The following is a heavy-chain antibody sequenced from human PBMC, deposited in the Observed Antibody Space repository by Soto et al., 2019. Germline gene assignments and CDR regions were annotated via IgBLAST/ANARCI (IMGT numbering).Heavy chain of an antibody. CDR2: IYYSGST. CDR3: ASCLEQWLPSRGFDAFDI. V-gene: IGHV4-39*01. Sequence: SETLSLTCTVSGGSISSSSYYWGWIRQPPGKGLEWIGSIYYSGSTYYNPSLKSRVTISVDTSKNQFSLKLSSVTAADTAVYYCASCLEQWLPSRGFDAFDIWGQGTMVTVSS. CDR1: GGSISSSSYY. J-gene: IGHJ3*02. D-gene: IGHD6-19*01.